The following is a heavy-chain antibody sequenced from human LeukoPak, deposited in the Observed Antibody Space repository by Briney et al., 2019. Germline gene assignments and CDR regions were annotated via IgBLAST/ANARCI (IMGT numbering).Heavy chain of an antibody. J-gene: IGHJ6*02. CDR2: IYSGGST. CDR3: ASSKPGVLRYGVHFYGMDV. D-gene: IGHD3-9*01. CDR1: GFTVSSNY. Sequence: GGSLRLSCAASGFTVSSNYMSWVRQAPGKGLEWVSVIYSGGSTYYADSVKGRFTISRDNSKNTLYLQMNSLRAEDTAVYYCASSKPGVLRYGVHFYGMDVWGQGTTVTVSS. V-gene: IGHV3-66*01.